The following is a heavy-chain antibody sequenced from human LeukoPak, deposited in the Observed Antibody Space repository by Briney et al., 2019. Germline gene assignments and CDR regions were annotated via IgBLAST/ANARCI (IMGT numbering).Heavy chain of an antibody. Sequence: GASVKVSCKASRGSFRYYDISWVRQAPGQGLEWMGRIIPLYATTKYAQRFQGRVTIIADASATTAYMELSSLRSEDTAVYYCAAASVPGAIEGPFDALDTWGQGTMVTVSS. V-gene: IGHV1-69*01. CDR3: AAASVPGAIEGPFDALDT. CDR1: RGSFRYYD. J-gene: IGHJ3*02. CDR2: IIPLYATT. D-gene: IGHD2-2*02.